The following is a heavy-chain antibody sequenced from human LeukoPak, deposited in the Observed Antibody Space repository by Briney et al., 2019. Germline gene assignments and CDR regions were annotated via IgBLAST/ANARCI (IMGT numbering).Heavy chain of an antibody. V-gene: IGHV1-69*13. D-gene: IGHD2-2*01. J-gene: IGHJ6*03. CDR3: ARDFGGVKEVVPAAKADYYYMDV. Sequence: SVKVSCKASGGTFSSYAISWVRQAPGQGLEWMGGIIPIFGTANYAQKFQGRVTITADESTSTAYMELSSLRSEDTAVYYCARDFGGVKEVVPAAKADYYYMDVWGKGTTVTVSS. CDR1: GGTFSSYA. CDR2: IIPIFGTA.